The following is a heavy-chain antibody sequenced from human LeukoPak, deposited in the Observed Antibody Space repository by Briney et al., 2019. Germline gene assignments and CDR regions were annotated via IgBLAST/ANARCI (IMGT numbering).Heavy chain of an antibody. CDR2: INHSGST. J-gene: IGHJ3*02. CDR3: ARGLRRLGI. CDR1: GGSFSGYY. D-gene: IGHD3-16*01. Sequence: PSETLSLTCAVYGGSFSGYYWSWIRQPPGKGLEWIGEINHSGSTNYNPSLKSRVTISVDTSKNQFSLKLISVTAADTAVYYCARGLRRLGIWGQGTMVTVSS. V-gene: IGHV4-34*01.